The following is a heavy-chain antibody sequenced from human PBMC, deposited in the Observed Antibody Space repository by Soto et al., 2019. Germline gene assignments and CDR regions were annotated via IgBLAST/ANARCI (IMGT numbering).Heavy chain of an antibody. D-gene: IGHD3-16*01. CDR3: ARVYSARLGGMDV. J-gene: IGHJ6*02. V-gene: IGHV4-30-2*01. CDR2: IYHSGST. CDR1: GGSISSGGFS. Sequence: QLQLQESGSGLVKPSQTLTLTCAVSGGSISSGGFSWSWIRQPPGKGLEWIEYIYHSGSTYYNPSLKSRVTISVDRSKNQFSLKLSSVTAADTAVYYCARVYSARLGGMDVWGQGTTVTVSS.